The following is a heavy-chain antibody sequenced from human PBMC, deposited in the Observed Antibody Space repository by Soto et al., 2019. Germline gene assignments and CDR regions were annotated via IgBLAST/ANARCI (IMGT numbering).Heavy chain of an antibody. J-gene: IGHJ4*02. CDR1: GYTFTTYS. V-gene: IGHV1-3*01. CDR3: ASDYYDSGSSTHFDY. Sequence: ASVKVSCKASGYTFTTYSMHWVRQAPGQRLEWMGWINVGNGDTKNSQKFQGRVTITRDTSASTAYMELYSLRSEDTAVYYCASDYYDSGSSTHFDYWGQGTLVTVSS. D-gene: IGHD3-10*01. CDR2: INVGNGDT.